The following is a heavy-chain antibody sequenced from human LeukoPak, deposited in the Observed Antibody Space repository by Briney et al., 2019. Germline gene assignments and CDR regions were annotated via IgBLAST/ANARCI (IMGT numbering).Heavy chain of an antibody. CDR1: GGSFSDYF. CDR2: INHGGGT. J-gene: IGHJ4*02. Sequence: SETLSLTCAVYGGSFSDYFWNWIRQPPGKGLEWIGEINHGGGTRYNPSLKSRATISVDTSKKQFSLNLTSVTAADTAMYYCARGEDGTGDYRPTYFDSRGQGTLVTVSS. D-gene: IGHD4-17*01. CDR3: ARGEDGTGDYRPTYFDS. V-gene: IGHV4-34*01.